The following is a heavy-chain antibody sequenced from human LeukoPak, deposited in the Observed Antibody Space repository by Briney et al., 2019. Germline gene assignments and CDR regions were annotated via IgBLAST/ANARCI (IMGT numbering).Heavy chain of an antibody. CDR3: AKPLGYNWGSPFDC. CDR2: ISGSGGST. Sequence: PGGSLRLSSAHSLFTLCSYAISWVRQAPGKGLEWVSAISGSGGSTYYADSVKGRFTISRDNSKNTLYLQMNSLRAEDTAVYYCAKPLGYNWGSPFDCWGQGTLVTVSS. CDR1: LFTLCSYA. D-gene: IGHD7-27*01. V-gene: IGHV3-23*01. J-gene: IGHJ4*02.